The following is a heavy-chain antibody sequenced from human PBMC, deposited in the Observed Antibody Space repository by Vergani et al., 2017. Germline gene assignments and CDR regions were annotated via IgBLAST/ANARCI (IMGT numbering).Heavy chain of an antibody. CDR1: GFTFRNYI. D-gene: IGHD2-2*01. J-gene: IGHJ3*01. CDR3: AREYSSTSGRAFDF. CDR2: VSTGTKSQ. Sequence: EVQLVESGGGLVQPGGSLRLSCAASGFTFRNYIMNWVRQAPGKGLEWVSFVSTGTKSQSYAESVKGRFTISRDSAKNSLYLQMDSLRAEDTAVYYCAREYSSTSGRAFDFWGQGTKVTVSS. V-gene: IGHV3-48*01.